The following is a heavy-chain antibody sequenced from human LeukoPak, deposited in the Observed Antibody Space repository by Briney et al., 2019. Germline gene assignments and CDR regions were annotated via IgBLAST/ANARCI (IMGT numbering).Heavy chain of an antibody. Sequence: SETLSLTCTVSGGSISSSSYYWGWIRQPPGKGLEWIGSINYSGNTYYNPSLSSRVTISVDTSKNQFSLKLSSVTAADTAVYYCARSYYDYVWGSYRPNWFDPWGQGTLVTVSS. CDR2: INYSGNT. D-gene: IGHD3-16*02. CDR3: ARSYYDYVWGSYRPNWFDP. J-gene: IGHJ5*02. CDR1: GGSISSSSYY. V-gene: IGHV4-39*07.